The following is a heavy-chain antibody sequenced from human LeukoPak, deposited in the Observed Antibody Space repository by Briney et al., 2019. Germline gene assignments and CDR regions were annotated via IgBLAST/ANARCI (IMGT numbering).Heavy chain of an antibody. Sequence: PGGSLRLPCAASGFTFSSYAMSWVRQAPGKGLEWVSAISGSGGSTYYADSVKGRFTISRDNSKNTLYLQMNSLRAEDTAVYYCAKQTLSSSWSLAYWGQGTLVTVSS. CDR3: AKQTLSSSWSLAY. CDR1: GFTFSSYA. D-gene: IGHD6-13*01. CDR2: ISGSGGST. V-gene: IGHV3-23*01. J-gene: IGHJ4*02.